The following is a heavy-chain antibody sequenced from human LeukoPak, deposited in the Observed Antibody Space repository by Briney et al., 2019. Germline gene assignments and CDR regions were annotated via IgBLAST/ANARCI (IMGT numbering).Heavy chain of an antibody. V-gene: IGHV3-30*18. D-gene: IGHD3-3*01. CDR2: ISYDGSNK. Sequence: GRSLRLSCAASGFTFSSYGMHWVRQAPGKGLEWVAVISYDGSNKYYADSVKGRFTISRDNSKNTLYLQMNSLRAEDTAVYYCAKDETRWSGYSNWFDPWGQGTLVTVSS. CDR3: AKDETRWSGYSNWFDP. CDR1: GFTFSSYG. J-gene: IGHJ5*02.